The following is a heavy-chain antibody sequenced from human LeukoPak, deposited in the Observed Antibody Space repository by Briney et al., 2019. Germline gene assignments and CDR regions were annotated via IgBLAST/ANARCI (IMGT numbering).Heavy chain of an antibody. J-gene: IGHJ4*02. V-gene: IGHV4-34*01. Sequence: SETLSLTCAVYGGSFSGDYWRWIRQPPGKGLEWIGEINHSGSTNYNPSLKSRVTISVDTSKNQFSLKLSSVTAADTAVYYCVSGGSRIRGDDFCSGYYYFDYWGQGTLVTVSS. CDR2: INHSGST. CDR3: VSGGSRIRGDDFCSGYYYFDY. D-gene: IGHD3-3*01. CDR1: GGSFSGDY.